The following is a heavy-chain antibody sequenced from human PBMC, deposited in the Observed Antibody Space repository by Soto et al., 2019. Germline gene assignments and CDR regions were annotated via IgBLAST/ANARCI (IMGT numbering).Heavy chain of an antibody. CDR2: IYYTGST. D-gene: IGHD2-15*01. V-gene: IGHV4-59*01. J-gene: IGHJ4*02. CDR1: GGSISGYY. CDR3: ARVHRYCSGGSCYLIDY. Sequence: QVQLQESGPGLVKPSETLSPTCTVSGGSISGYYWSWIRQPPGEGLEWIGYIYYTGSTDYNPSLKSRVTISLDTPKSQFSLKLSSVTAADTAVYYCARVHRYCSGGSCYLIDYWGQGTLVTVSS.